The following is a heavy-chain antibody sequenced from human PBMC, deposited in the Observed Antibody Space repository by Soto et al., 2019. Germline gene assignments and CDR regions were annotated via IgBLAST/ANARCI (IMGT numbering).Heavy chain of an antibody. Sequence: AWGSLRLSCAASGFTFSSYAMSWVRPAPGKGLEWVSAISGSGGSTYYADSVKGRFTISRDNSKNTLFLQMNSLRAEDTAVYYCAKDQDRLGELSSTFDYWGQGTLVTVSS. CDR2: ISGSGGST. D-gene: IGHD3-16*02. J-gene: IGHJ4*02. CDR1: GFTFSSYA. CDR3: AKDQDRLGELSSTFDY. V-gene: IGHV3-23*01.